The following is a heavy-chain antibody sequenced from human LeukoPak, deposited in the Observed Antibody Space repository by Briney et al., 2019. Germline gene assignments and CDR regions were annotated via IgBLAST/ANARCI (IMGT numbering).Heavy chain of an antibody. Sequence: GGSLRLSCAASGFTFSNYWMSWVRQAPGKGLERVANIKQDGSEKYYVDSVKGRFTISRDNAKNSLYLQMNSLRAEDTAVYYCARDRTTDFWSGYYTNYFDYWGQGALVTVSS. D-gene: IGHD3-3*01. CDR2: IKQDGSEK. CDR3: ARDRTTDFWSGYYTNYFDY. J-gene: IGHJ4*02. CDR1: GFTFSNYW. V-gene: IGHV3-7*01.